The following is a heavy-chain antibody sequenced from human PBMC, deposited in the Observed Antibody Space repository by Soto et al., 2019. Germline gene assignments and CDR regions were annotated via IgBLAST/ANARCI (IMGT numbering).Heavy chain of an antibody. CDR3: GRGGSEHAMDV. CDR2: VNNDGGGT. J-gene: IGHJ6*02. CDR1: GFTFSSYW. Sequence: VGSLRLSCAASGFTFSSYWIHWVRQAPGKGLVWVSRVNNDGGGTAYADSVEGRFTISRDNAKNTVYLQLNSLRAEDSAVYYCGRGGSEHAMDVWGQGTTVTVSS. V-gene: IGHV3-74*01.